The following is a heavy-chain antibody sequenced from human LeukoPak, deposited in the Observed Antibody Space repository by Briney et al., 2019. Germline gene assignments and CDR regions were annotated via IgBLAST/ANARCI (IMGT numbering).Heavy chain of an antibody. V-gene: IGHV1-69*06. J-gene: IGHJ4*02. D-gene: IGHD3-22*01. CDR1: GGTFSSYA. CDR2: IIPIFGTA. CDR3: ARDLRRYYYDSSGYYLDY. Sequence: SVKVSCKASGGTFSSYAISWVRQAPGQGLEWMGGIIPIFGTANYAQKFQGRVTITADKSTSTAYMELRSLRSDDTAVYYCARDLRRYYYDSSGYYLDYWGQGTLVTVSS.